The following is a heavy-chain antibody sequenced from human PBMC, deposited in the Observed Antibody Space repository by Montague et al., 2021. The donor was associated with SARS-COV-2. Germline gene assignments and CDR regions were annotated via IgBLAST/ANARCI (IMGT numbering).Heavy chain of an antibody. J-gene: IGHJ4*02. CDR2: IYSNDEK. CDR1: GFSLSTPNVG. CDR3: AHLIRYYDIFTGIPFDY. Sequence: RALVKPTQTLTLTCTFSGFSLSTPNVGVGWIRQPPGKALEWVAVIYSNDEKRYSPSLRNRLTITKDTAKNQVVLSLTYVDPVDTATYYCAHLIRYYDIFTGIPFDYWGQGSQVTVSS. V-gene: IGHV2-5*01. D-gene: IGHD3-9*01.